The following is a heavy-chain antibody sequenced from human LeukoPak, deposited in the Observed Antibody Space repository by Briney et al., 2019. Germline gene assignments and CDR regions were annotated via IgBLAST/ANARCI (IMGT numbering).Heavy chain of an antibody. CDR1: GFTFTSSA. CDR2: IVVGSGNT. D-gene: IGHD6-19*01. V-gene: IGHV1-58*02. CDR3: ARDSIAVAGADY. Sequence: SVKVSCKASGFTFTSSAMQWVRQARGQRLEWIGWIVVGSGNTNYAQKFQERVTITRDMSTSTAYMELSSLRSEDTAVYYCARDSIAVAGADYWGQGTLVTVSS. J-gene: IGHJ4*02.